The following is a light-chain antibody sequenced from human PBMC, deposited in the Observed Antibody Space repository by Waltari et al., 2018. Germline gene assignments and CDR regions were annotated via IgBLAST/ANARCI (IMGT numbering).Light chain of an antibody. CDR1: TLDKKY. J-gene: IGLJ7*01. CDR2: NDN. CDR3: QVWDSRSEQPV. Sequence: SYGLSQPPSVSAASGQTARITCGGDTLDKKYLHWYQQRPEQAPLQVIYNDNRRPSGIPERFSGSTSSNTATLTISGVEAGDEADYYCQVWDSRSEQPVFGGGTRLTVL. V-gene: IGLV3-21*01.